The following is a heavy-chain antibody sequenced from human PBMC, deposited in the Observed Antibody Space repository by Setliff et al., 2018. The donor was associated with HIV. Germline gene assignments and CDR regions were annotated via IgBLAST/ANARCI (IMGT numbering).Heavy chain of an antibody. CDR3: VRHLSEMAMVDH. CDR2: IYYNGNI. CDR1: GNSIGSGYY. Sequence: ETLSLTCAISGNSIGSGYYWGWIRQPPGKGLEWIASIYYNGNIYYNPSLKSRVTITMDTSKNQFSLKLSSVTAADTAVYSCVRHLSEMAMVDHWGQGTLVTVSS. J-gene: IGHJ4*02. V-gene: IGHV4-38-2*01.